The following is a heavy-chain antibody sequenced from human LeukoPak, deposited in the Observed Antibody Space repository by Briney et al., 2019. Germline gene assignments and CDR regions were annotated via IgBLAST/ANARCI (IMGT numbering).Heavy chain of an antibody. CDR2: IYYSGST. CDR1: GGSISSSSYY. V-gene: IGHV4-39*07. D-gene: IGHD3-9*01. Sequence: PSETLSLTCTVSGGSISSSSYYWGWIRQPPGKGLEWIGSIYYSGSTYYNPSLKSRVTISVDTSKNQFSLKLSSVTAADTAVYYCARDPPRGSRLLRYFDWLGYFDYWGQGTLVTVSS. J-gene: IGHJ4*02. CDR3: ARDPPRGSRLLRYFDWLGYFDY.